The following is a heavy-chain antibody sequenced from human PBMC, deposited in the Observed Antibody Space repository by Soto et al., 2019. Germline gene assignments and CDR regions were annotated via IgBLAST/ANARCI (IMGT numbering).Heavy chain of an antibody. Sequence: DSVKVSCKASGYTFTSYDINWVRQATGQGLEWMGWMNPNSGNTGYAQKFQGRVTMTRNTSISTAYMELSSLRSEDTAVYYCANGLVPAGGHYYYYGMDVWGQATTVTVSS. CDR3: ANGLVPAGGHYYYYGMDV. CDR2: MNPNSGNT. D-gene: IGHD2-2*01. CDR1: GYTFTSYD. J-gene: IGHJ6*02. V-gene: IGHV1-8*01.